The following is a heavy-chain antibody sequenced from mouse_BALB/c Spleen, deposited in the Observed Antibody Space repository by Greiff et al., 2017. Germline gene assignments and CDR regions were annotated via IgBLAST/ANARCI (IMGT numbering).Heavy chain of an antibody. D-gene: IGHD4-1*01. CDR1: GFSLTSYG. J-gene: IGHJ2*01. Sequence: VQLQESGPDLVAPSQSLSITCTVSGFSLTSYGVHWVRQPPGKGLEWLVVIWSDGSTTYNSALKSRLSISKDNSKRQVFLKMNSLQTDDTAMYYCARNNWDVGHFDSWGQGATLTVS. V-gene: IGHV2-6-2*01. CDR3: ARNNWDVGHFDS. CDR2: IWSDGST.